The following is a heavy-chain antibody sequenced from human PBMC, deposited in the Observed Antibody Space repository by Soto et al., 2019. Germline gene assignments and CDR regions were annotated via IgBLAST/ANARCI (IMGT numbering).Heavy chain of an antibody. Sequence: SETLSLTCTVSGGSISSGVYYWSWIRQPPGKGLEWIGYIYYSGSTYYNPSLKSRVTISVDTSKNQFSLKLSSVTAADTAAYYCARDKYYDSPYYFDYWGQGTLVTVSS. CDR2: IYYSGST. CDR1: GGSISSGVYY. J-gene: IGHJ4*02. D-gene: IGHD3-22*01. V-gene: IGHV4-30-4*01. CDR3: ARDKYYDSPYYFDY.